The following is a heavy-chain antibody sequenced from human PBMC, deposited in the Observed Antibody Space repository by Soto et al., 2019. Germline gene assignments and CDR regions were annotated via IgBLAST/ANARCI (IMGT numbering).Heavy chain of an antibody. Sequence: SETLSLTCAVYGGSFSGYYWTWIHQPPGKGLEWIGEIHYSGTTNYNPSLKSRVTTSVNISKKQFSLKLSSVTVADTAMYYCARGTRLRAVDIWGQGTMVTVSS. CDR3: ARGTRLRAVDI. D-gene: IGHD2-15*01. J-gene: IGHJ3*02. CDR2: IHYSGTT. V-gene: IGHV4-34*01. CDR1: GGSFSGYY.